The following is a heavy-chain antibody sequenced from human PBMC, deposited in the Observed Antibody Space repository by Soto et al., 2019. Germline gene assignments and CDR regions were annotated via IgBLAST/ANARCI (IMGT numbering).Heavy chain of an antibody. Sequence: EVQVVESGGGLVKPGGSLRLSCATSGFSFSTYNMNWVRQAPGKGLEWVSSINGRSNYKYYTDSVKGRFVISRDNPKNSLYLQMDSLRVEDTAVYYCVREDGLVGSNSAFDYWGQGTLVTVSS. CDR1: GFSFSTYN. J-gene: IGHJ4*02. CDR3: VREDGLVGSNSAFDY. V-gene: IGHV3-21*02. D-gene: IGHD1-26*01. CDR2: INGRSNYK.